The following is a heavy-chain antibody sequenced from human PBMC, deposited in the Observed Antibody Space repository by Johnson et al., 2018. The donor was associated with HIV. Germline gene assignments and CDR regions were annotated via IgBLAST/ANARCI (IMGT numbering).Heavy chain of an antibody. J-gene: IGHJ3*02. CDR3: ARDRPSGWPDAFDI. Sequence: VQLVESGGGLVKPGGSLRLSCAASGFTFSDYYMTWIRQAPGKGLEWVSVIYSGGSTYSADSVKGRFPISRDNSKNTLYLQMNSLRPEDTAVYYCARDRPSGWPDAFDIWGQGTMVTVSS. D-gene: IGHD6-19*01. CDR1: GFTFSDYY. V-gene: IGHV3-66*02. CDR2: IYSGGST.